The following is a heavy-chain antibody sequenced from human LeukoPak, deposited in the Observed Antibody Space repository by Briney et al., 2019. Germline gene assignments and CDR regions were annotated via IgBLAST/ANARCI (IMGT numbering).Heavy chain of an antibody. V-gene: IGHV3-48*02. CDR3: ATLTYYYDSSAYYYFSHFDY. J-gene: IGHJ4*02. Sequence: GGSLRLSCASSGSTFSSYSMTWVRQAPGKGLEWVSYISRSSSTIHYADSVRGRFTISRDNAKNSLYLQMNSLRDEDTAVYYCATLTYYYDSSAYYYFSHFDYWGQGTLVTVSS. D-gene: IGHD3-22*01. CDR1: GSTFSSYS. CDR2: ISRSSSTI.